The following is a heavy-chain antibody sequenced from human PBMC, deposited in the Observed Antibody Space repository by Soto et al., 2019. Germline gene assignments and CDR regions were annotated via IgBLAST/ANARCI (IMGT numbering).Heavy chain of an antibody. J-gene: IGHJ3*02. V-gene: IGHV3-23*01. Sequence: GGSLRLSCAASGFTFSSYAMSWVRQAPGKGLEWVAVISDSGDSTYYADSVKGRFTISRDNSKNTLYLQMNSLRAEDTAVYYCAKGAYYDSNGSDAFDIRGQGTMVNVSS. D-gene: IGHD3-22*01. CDR3: AKGAYYDSNGSDAFDI. CDR2: ISDSGDST. CDR1: GFTFSSYA.